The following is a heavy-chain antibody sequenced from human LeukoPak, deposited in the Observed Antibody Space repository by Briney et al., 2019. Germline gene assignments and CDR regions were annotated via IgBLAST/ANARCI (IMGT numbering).Heavy chain of an antibody. CDR1: GVTFSNYS. CDR2: ISSSSSYI. CDR3: ARLMVRGVDYYFDY. D-gene: IGHD3-10*01. V-gene: IGHV3-21*01. Sequence: GGSLRLSCAASGVTFSNYSMNWVRQAPGKGLEWVSSISSSSSYIYYADSVKGRFTISRDNAKNSLYLQMNSLRAEDTAVYYCARLMVRGVDYYFDYWGQGTLVIVSS. J-gene: IGHJ4*02.